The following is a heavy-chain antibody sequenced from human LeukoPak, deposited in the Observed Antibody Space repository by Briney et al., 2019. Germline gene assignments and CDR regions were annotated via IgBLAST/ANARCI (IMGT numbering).Heavy chain of an antibody. V-gene: IGHV3-66*02. J-gene: IGHJ3*02. CDR3: ARDSGSSWYDDDFLI. CDR2: IYSGGST. CDR1: GFTVSSNY. Sequence: AGSLRLSCAASGFTVSSNYMSWVRPAPGKGMEWVSVIYSGGSTYYANSVKGRFTISRDKSKNTLYLQMNSLRAEDTAVYYCARDSGSSWYDDDFLIWGQGTMVTVSS. D-gene: IGHD6-13*01.